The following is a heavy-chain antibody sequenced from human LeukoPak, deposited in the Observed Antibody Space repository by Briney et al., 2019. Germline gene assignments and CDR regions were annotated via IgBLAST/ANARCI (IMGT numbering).Heavy chain of an antibody. Sequence: GGSLRLSCAASGFTFSSYGMHWVRQAPGKGLEWVAFIRYDGSNKYYADSVKGRFTISRDNSKNTLYLQMNSLRAEDTAVYYCAREREELYCSGGSCHDAFDIWGQGTMVTVSS. CDR3: AREREELYCSGGSCHDAFDI. CDR2: IRYDGSNK. CDR1: GFTFSSYG. J-gene: IGHJ3*02. V-gene: IGHV3-30*02. D-gene: IGHD2-15*01.